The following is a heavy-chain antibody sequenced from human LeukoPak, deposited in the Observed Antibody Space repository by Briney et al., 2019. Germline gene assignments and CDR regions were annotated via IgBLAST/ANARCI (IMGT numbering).Heavy chain of an antibody. J-gene: IGHJ4*02. CDR2: IKQDGTLE. D-gene: IGHD3-10*01. CDR1: GFPFENYW. Sequence: GGSLRLSCAASGFPFENYWMHWVRQAPGKGPEWVANIKQDGTLEHYLDSVKGRFTISRDNTNNSLNLQMNSLLVEDTAVYYCARWPGVIDQWGLGTLVIVSS. CDR3: ARWPGVIDQ. V-gene: IGHV3-7*01.